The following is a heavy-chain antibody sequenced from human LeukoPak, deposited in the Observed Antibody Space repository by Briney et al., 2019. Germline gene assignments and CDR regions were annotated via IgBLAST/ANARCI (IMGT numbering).Heavy chain of an antibody. J-gene: IGHJ4*02. CDR1: GGSISCGDYY. CDR2: IYYSGST. Sequence: PSQTLSLTCTVSGGSISCGDYYWSWIRQPPGKGLEWIGYIYYSGSTYYNPSLKSRVTISVDTSKNQFSLKVNSVTAADTAVYYCARSYGDHKYFFDYWGQGTLVTVSS. D-gene: IGHD4-17*01. V-gene: IGHV4-30-4*01. CDR3: ARSYGDHKYFFDY.